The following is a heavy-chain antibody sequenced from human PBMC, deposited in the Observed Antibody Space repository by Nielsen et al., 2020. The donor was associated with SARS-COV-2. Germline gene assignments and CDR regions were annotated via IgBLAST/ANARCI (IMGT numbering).Heavy chain of an antibody. V-gene: IGHV4-59*01. J-gene: IGHJ3*02. CDR3: ATKTYSSSWSTFGAFDI. Sequence: SETLSLTCTVSGGSISSYYWSWIRQPPGKGLERIGYIYYSGSTNYNPSLKSRVTISVDTSKNQFSLKLSSVTAADTAVYYCATKTYSSSWSTFGAFDIWGQGTMVTVSS. D-gene: IGHD6-13*01. CDR1: GGSISSYY. CDR2: IYYSGST.